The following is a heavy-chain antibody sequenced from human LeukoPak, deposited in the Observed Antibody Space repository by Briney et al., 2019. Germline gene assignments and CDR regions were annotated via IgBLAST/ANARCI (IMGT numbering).Heavy chain of an antibody. D-gene: IGHD1-1*01. Sequence: PGGSLRLSCAASGFTFSSYSMNWVRQAPGKGLEWVSSISSSSSYIYYADSVKGRFTISRDNAKNSLYLQMNSLRAEDTAVYHCAREPMTGIDYWGQGTLVTVSS. CDR1: GFTFSSYS. J-gene: IGHJ4*02. V-gene: IGHV3-21*01. CDR2: ISSSSSYI. CDR3: AREPMTGIDY.